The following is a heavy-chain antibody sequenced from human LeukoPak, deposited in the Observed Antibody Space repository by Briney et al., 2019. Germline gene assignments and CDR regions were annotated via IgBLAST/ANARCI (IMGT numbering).Heavy chain of an antibody. J-gene: IGHJ3*02. CDR3: ARAQSITMVRGVIANDAFDI. CDR1: GGTFSSYA. CDR2: IIPIFGTA. Sequence: ASVKVSCKASGGTFSSYAISWVRQAPGQGLEWMGGIIPIFGTANYAQRFQGRVTITADESTSTAYMELSSLRSEDTAVYYCARAQSITMVRGVIANDAFDIWGQGTMVTVSS. D-gene: IGHD3-10*01. V-gene: IGHV1-69*13.